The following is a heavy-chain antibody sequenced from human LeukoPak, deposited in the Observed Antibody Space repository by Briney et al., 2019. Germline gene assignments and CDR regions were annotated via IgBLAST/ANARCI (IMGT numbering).Heavy chain of an antibody. CDR3: ARSLGVLLSSYYYGMDV. CDR1: GYSFTSYW. V-gene: IGHV5-10-1*01. CDR2: IDPSDSYT. J-gene: IGHJ6*04. Sequence: GESLRISCKGSGYSFTSYWISWVRQMPGKGLEWMGRIDPSDSYTNYSPSFQGHVTISADKSISTAYLQWSSLKASDTVMYYCARSLGVLLSSYYYGMDVWGKGTTVTVSS. D-gene: IGHD3-10*01.